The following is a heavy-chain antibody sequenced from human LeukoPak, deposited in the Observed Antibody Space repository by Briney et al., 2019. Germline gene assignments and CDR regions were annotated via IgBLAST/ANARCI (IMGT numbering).Heavy chain of an antibody. Sequence: SVKVSCKASGGTFSSYAISWVRQAPGQGLEWMGGIIPIFGTANYAQKFQSRITITADESTSTAYMELCSLRSEDTAVYYCARDPGGDSTYYYYGMDVWGQGTTVTVSS. CDR1: GGTFSSYA. J-gene: IGHJ6*02. V-gene: IGHV1-69*13. D-gene: IGHD2-21*02. CDR3: ARDPGGDSTYYYYGMDV. CDR2: IIPIFGTA.